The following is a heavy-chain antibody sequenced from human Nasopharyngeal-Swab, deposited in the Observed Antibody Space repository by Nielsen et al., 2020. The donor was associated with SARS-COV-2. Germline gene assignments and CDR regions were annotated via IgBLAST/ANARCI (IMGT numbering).Heavy chain of an antibody. CDR3: ARDGGNWFDP. CDR1: GFTFSSYA. CDR2: ISYDGSNK. Sequence: GGSLRLSSAASGFTFSSYAMHWVRQAPGQGLEWVAVISYDGSNKYYADSVKCRFTISRDNSKNTLYLQMNSLRAEDTAVYYCARDGGNWFDPWGQGTLVTVSS. V-gene: IGHV3-30-3*01. D-gene: IGHD2-15*01. J-gene: IGHJ5*02.